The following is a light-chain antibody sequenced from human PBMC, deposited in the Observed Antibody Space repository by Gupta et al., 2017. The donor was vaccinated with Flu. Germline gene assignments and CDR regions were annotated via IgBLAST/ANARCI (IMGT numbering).Light chain of an antibody. J-gene: IGLJ3*02. V-gene: IGLV2-14*03. CDR1: RTDVGGYNY. CDR2: DVS. CDR3: NSYTSTDTWV. Sequence: QSALTQPASVSGSPGQSITISCTGTRTDVGGYNYVSWYQQYPGKAPKLVIYDVSYRPSGVSDRFSGSKSGNTASLTISGLQAEDEADYYCNSYTSTDTWVFGGGTELTVL.